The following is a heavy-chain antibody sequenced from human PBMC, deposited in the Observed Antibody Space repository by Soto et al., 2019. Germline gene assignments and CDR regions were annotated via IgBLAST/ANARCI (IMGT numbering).Heavy chain of an antibody. CDR1: GGTFSSYA. Sequence: SVKVSCKASGGTFSSYAISWVRQAPGQGLEWMGGVIPIFGTANYAQKFQGRVTITADESTSTAYMELSSLRSADTAVYYCAMTGYSSSWWFDPWGQGTLVTVSS. CDR3: AMTGYSSSWWFDP. V-gene: IGHV1-69*13. J-gene: IGHJ5*02. D-gene: IGHD6-13*01. CDR2: VIPIFGTA.